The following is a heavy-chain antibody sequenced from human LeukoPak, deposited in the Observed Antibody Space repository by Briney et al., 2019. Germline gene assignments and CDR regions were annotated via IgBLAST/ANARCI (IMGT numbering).Heavy chain of an antibody. CDR3: ARGSDYGDYPPDY. J-gene: IGHJ4*02. CDR2: ISSSSSYI. Sequence: KPGGSLRLSCAASGFTFSSYSMNWVRQAPGKGLEWVSSISSSSSYIYYADSVKGRFTISRDNAKNSLYLQMNSLRAEDTAVYYCARGSDYGDYPPDYWGQGTLVTVSS. CDR1: GFTFSSYS. D-gene: IGHD4-17*01. V-gene: IGHV3-21*01.